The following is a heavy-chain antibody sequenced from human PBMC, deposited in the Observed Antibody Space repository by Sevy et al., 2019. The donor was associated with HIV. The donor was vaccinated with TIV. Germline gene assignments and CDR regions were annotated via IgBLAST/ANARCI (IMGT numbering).Heavy chain of an antibody. CDR3: ARGSRLTDV. D-gene: IGHD3-16*01. V-gene: IGHV3-7*01. J-gene: IGHJ6*04. CDR1: GFTFSSYW. CDR2: IKEDGSEK. Sequence: GGCLRLSCAASGFTFSSYWMSWVRQAPGKGLEWVAKIKEDGSEKQCVDSVKGRFTISRDNAKNSLYLQMNSLRAEDTAVYYSARGSRLTDVWGKGTVVTVSS.